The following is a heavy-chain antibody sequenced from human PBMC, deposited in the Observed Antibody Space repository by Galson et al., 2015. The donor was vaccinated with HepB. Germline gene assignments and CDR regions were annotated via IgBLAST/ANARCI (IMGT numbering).Heavy chain of an antibody. Sequence: SLRLSCAASGFTFSSYGMHWVRQAPGKGLEWVAVIWFDGSKTYYVDSVEGRFTISRDNAKNTLYLQMNSLRAEDTAVYFCGNDPQHYRAVDYWGQGTLVTVSS. D-gene: IGHD4-11*01. CDR1: GFTFSSYG. CDR3: GNDPQHYRAVDY. CDR2: IWFDGSKT. V-gene: IGHV3-33*06. J-gene: IGHJ4*02.